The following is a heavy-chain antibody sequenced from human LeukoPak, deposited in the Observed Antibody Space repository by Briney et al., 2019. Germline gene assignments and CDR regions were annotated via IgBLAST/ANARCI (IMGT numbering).Heavy chain of an antibody. D-gene: IGHD3-10*01. CDR2: IYSGGST. J-gene: IGHJ6*02. Sequence: PGGSLRLSCAASGFTVSSNYMSWVRQAPGKGLEWVSVIYSGGSTYYADSVKGRLTISRDNSKNTLYLQMNSLRAEDTAVYYCARGKRLLWFGESSDGMDVWGQGATVTVSS. V-gene: IGHV3-66*01. CDR1: GFTVSSNY. CDR3: ARGKRLLWFGESSDGMDV.